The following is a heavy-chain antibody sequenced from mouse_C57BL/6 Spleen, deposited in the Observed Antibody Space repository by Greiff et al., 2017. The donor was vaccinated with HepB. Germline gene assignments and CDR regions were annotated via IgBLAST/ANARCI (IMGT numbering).Heavy chain of an antibody. CDR3: AREGDYYYSSSYKNYAMDY. V-gene: IGHV1-63*01. D-gene: IGHD1-1*01. J-gene: IGHJ4*01. Sequence: VQLQQSGAELVRPGTSVKMSCKASGYTFTNYWIGWAKQRPGHGLEWIGDIYPGGGYTNYNEKFKGKATLTADKSSSTAYMQFSSLTSEDSAIYYCAREGDYYYSSSYKNYAMDYWGQGTSVTVSS. CDR1: GYTFTNYW. CDR2: IYPGGGYT.